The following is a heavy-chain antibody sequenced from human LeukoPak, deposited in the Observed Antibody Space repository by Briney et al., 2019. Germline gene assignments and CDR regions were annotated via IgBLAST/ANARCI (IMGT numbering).Heavy chain of an antibody. D-gene: IGHD2-2*02. V-gene: IGHV3-30-3*01. Sequence: GGSLRLSCAASGFTFSSYAMHWVRQAPGKGLEWVAVISYDGSNKYYADSVKGQFTISRDNSKNTLYLQMNSLRAEDTAVYYCARARRDIVVVPATIQGSYWGQGTLVTVSS. CDR3: ARARRDIVVVPATIQGSY. CDR1: GFTFSSYA. CDR2: ISYDGSNK. J-gene: IGHJ4*02.